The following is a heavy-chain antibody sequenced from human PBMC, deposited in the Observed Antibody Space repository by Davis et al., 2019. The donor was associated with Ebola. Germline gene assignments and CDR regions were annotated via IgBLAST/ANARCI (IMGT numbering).Heavy chain of an antibody. D-gene: IGHD3-22*01. V-gene: IGHV5-10-1*01. CDR1: GYSFTSYW. CDR3: ARQKDYYDSSGYYPLDY. Sequence: GESLKISCKGSGYSFTSYWISWVRQMPGKGLEWMGRIDPSDSYTNYSPSFQGRVTISADKSISTAYLQWSSLKASDTAMYYCARQKDYYDSSGYYPLDYWGQGTLVTVSS. J-gene: IGHJ4*02. CDR2: IDPSDSYT.